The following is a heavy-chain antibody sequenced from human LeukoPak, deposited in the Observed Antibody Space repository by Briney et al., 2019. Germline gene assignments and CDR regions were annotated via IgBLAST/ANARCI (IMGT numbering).Heavy chain of an antibody. CDR2: ISYDGTSI. V-gene: IGHV3-30*18. CDR3: AKDRWTGSYYFDF. CDR1: GFTLSNYD. J-gene: IGHJ4*02. Sequence: PGGSLRLSCAASGFTLSNYDMHWVRQGPGKGLEWVAVISYDGTSIYYADSVKGRFTISRDNSKSTLYLQMNSLRPADTAVYYCAKDRWTGSYYFDFWGQGALLTVSS. D-gene: IGHD4-23*01.